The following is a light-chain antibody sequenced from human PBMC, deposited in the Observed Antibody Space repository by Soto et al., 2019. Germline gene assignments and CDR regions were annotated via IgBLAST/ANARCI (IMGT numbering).Light chain of an antibody. V-gene: IGKV1-5*01. CDR2: DAS. CDR3: QQYETYLKT. Sequence: DVQMTQAPSTLSASVGDRVTSTCRASQSISSWLAWYQQKPGKAPKLLIYDASSLESGFPSRFSGSGSGTEFTLTISRVQPEDFATYYRQQYETYLKTFGQGTKVEIK. J-gene: IGKJ1*01. CDR1: QSISSW.